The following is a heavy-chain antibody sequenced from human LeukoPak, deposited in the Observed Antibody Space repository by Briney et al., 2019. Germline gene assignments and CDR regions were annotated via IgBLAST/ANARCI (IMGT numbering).Heavy chain of an antibody. CDR1: GFTFSSYC. J-gene: IGHJ3*02. D-gene: IGHD5-18*01. Sequence: GGSLRLSCAASGFTFSSYCMHWVRQAGKGLVWVSRINSDGSSTNYADSVKGRFTISRDNAKNTLYLQMNSLRAEDTAVYYCARAGYAFDIWGQGTMVTVSS. CDR2: INSDGSST. CDR3: ARAGYAFDI. V-gene: IGHV3-74*01.